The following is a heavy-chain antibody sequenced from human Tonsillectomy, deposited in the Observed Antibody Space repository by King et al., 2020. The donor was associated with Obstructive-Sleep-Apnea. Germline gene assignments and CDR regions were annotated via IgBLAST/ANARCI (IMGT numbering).Heavy chain of an antibody. CDR1: GVSTSSYY. D-gene: IGHD3-16*01. J-gene: IGHJ3*02. Sequence: QLQESGPGLVKPSETLSLTCTVSGVSTSSYYWSWIRQPPGKGLEWIGYIYYSGSTNYNPSLKSRVTISLDTSKNQFSLRLSSVTAADTAVYYCAKVGGDDAVDIWGQGTMVTVSS. V-gene: IGHV4-59*01. CDR3: AKVGGDDAVDI. CDR2: IYYSGST.